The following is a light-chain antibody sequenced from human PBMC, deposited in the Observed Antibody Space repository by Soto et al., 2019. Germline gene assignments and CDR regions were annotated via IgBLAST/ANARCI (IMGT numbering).Light chain of an antibody. CDR3: QQSYTTPWT. CDR2: GAS. V-gene: IGKV1-39*01. J-gene: IGKJ1*01. Sequence: DIQLTQSPSSVSASVGDSVTISCRASDEIYTSLAWYHQKPGRAPKLLIYGASNLRGGVPSRFTGSGSGTDFTLTIDRLQPEDFATYYCQQSYTTPWTFGLGTKVDIK. CDR1: DEIYTS.